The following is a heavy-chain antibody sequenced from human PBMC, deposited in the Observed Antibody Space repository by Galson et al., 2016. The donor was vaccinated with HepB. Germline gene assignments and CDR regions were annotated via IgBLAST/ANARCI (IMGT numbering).Heavy chain of an antibody. D-gene: IGHD6-19*01. CDR3: AIIGPGYGSGWSS. Sequence: SVKVSCKASGYTFTNYAIHWVRQAPGHGLEWMGWVNDGIGNTRYSQKFQGRVTITRDTSASTDYMELSSLTSEDTAVYYCAIIGPGYGSGWSSWGQGTLVTVSS. CDR2: VNDGIGNT. V-gene: IGHV1-3*01. CDR1: GYTFTNYA. J-gene: IGHJ4*02.